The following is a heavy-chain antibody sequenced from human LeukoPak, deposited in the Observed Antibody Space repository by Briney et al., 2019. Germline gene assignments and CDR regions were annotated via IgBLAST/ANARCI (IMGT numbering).Heavy chain of an antibody. V-gene: IGHV4-34*01. CDR2: INHSGST. Sequence: SETLSLTCAVYGGSFSGYYWSWIRQPPGKGLEWIGEINHSGSTNYNPSLKSRVTISVDTSKNQFSLKLSSVTAADTAVYYCARSPTDYDYVWGSYRYTYYYFDYWGQGTLVTVSS. CDR1: GGSFSGYY. CDR3: ARSPTDYDYVWGSYRYTYYYFDY. D-gene: IGHD3-16*02. J-gene: IGHJ4*02.